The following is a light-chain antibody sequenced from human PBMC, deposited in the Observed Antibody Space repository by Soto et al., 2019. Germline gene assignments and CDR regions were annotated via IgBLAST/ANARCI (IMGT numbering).Light chain of an antibody. CDR1: QSVSSN. CDR2: GAS. CDR3: QQYNNLPRWT. Sequence: EIVMTQSPATLSVSPGERATLSCRASQSVSSNLAWYQQKPGQAPRLLIYGASTRATGIPARFSGSGSGTEFTLTINSLQSEDFAVYYCQQYNNLPRWTFGQGTKVEIK. J-gene: IGKJ1*01. V-gene: IGKV3-15*01.